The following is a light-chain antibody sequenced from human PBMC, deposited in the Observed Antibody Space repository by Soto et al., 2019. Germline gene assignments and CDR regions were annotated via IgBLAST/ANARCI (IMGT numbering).Light chain of an antibody. J-gene: IGLJ1*01. CDR2: EDK. V-gene: IGLV6-57*04. CDR1: SGSIASHY. Sequence: NFMLTQPHSMSESPGKTITISCTRSSGSIASHYVQWYQQRPGSAPTTVIYEDKRRPSGVPDRFSGSIDSSSNSASLTISGLQAEDEADYYCSSYTSSSTLVFGTGTKVTVL. CDR3: SSYTSSSTLV.